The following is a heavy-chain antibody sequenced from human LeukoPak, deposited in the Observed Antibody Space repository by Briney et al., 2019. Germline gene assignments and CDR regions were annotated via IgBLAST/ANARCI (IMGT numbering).Heavy chain of an antibody. V-gene: IGHV3-20*04. J-gene: IGHJ4*02. CDR3: ARLRGYDFWSGFEY. D-gene: IGHD3-3*01. Sequence: PGGSLRLSCAASGLTFDDYGMSWVRQAPGKGLEWVSGLNWNGGSTGYADSVKGRFTISRDNAKNSLYLQMNSLRAEDTALYYCARLRGYDFWSGFEYWGQGTLVTVSS. CDR2: LNWNGGST. CDR1: GLTFDDYG.